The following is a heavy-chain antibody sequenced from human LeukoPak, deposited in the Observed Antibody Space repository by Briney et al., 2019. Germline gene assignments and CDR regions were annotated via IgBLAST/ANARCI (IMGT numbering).Heavy chain of an antibody. CDR3: ARRTPRGFGELSSP. CDR1: GGSISYSSYY. CDR2: IHYSGST. Sequence: SETLSLTCTVSGGSISYSSYYWGWIRQPPGKGLEWIGSIHYSGSTYYNPSLKSRVTISVDTSKNQFSLKLSSVTAADTAVYYCARRTPRGFGELSSPWGQGTLVTVSS. D-gene: IGHD3-10*01. V-gene: IGHV4-39*07. J-gene: IGHJ5*02.